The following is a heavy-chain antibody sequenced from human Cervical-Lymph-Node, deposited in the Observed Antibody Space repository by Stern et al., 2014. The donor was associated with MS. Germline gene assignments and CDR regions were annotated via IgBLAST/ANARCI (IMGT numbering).Heavy chain of an antibody. D-gene: IGHD3-3*01. CDR3: ARDRHDFWSGYYLHYGMDV. V-gene: IGHV1-18*01. Sequence: VQLLESGAEVKKPGASVKVSCKASGYTFTSYGISWVRQAPGQGLEWMGWISAYNGNTNYAQKLQGRVTRTTDTSTSTAYMELRSLRSDDTAVYYCARDRHDFWSGYYLHYGMDVWGQGTTVTVSS. J-gene: IGHJ6*02. CDR1: GYTFTSYG. CDR2: ISAYNGNT.